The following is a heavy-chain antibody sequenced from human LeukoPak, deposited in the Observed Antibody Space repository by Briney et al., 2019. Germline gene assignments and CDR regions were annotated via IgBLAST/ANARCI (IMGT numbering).Heavy chain of an antibody. CDR1: GFTFSTYW. CDR3: ARPMIAVAGLIDY. D-gene: IGHD6-19*01. J-gene: IGHJ4*02. Sequence: GGSLRLPCAASGFTFSTYWMSWVRQAPGKGLEWVANIKQDGSEKYYVDSVKGRFTISRDNAKNSLYLQMNSLRAEDTAVYYCARPMIAVAGLIDYWGQGTLVTVSS. V-gene: IGHV3-7*01. CDR2: IKQDGSEK.